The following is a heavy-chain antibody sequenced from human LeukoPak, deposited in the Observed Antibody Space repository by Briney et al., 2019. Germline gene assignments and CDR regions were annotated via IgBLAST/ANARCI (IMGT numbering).Heavy chain of an antibody. V-gene: IGHV1-2*02. CDR3: ARDGPYSGSYYKAFDI. D-gene: IGHD1-26*01. CDR1: GYTFTGYY. J-gene: IGHJ3*02. CDR2: INPNSGGT. Sequence: ASVKVSCKASGYTFTGYYMHWVRQVPGQGLEWMGWINPNSGGTNYAQKFQGRVTMTRDTSISTAYMELSRLRSDDTAVYYCARDGPYSGSYYKAFDIWGQGTMVTVSS.